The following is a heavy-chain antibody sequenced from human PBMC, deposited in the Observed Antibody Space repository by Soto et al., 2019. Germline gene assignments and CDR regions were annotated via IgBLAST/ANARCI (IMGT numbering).Heavy chain of an antibody. CDR2: ISSSSSTI. J-gene: IGHJ5*02. CDR3: ARDADYVNWFDP. D-gene: IGHD4-17*01. V-gene: IGHV3-48*01. CDR1: GFTFSSYS. Sequence: EVQLVESGGGLVQPGGSLRLSCAASGFTFSSYSMNWVRQAPGQGLEWVSYISSSSSTIYYADSVKGRFTISRDNAKNSLSLQMNSLRAEDTAVYYCARDADYVNWFDPWGQGTLVTVSS.